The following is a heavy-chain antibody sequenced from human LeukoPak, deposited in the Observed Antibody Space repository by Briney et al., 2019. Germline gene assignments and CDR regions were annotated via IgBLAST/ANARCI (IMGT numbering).Heavy chain of an antibody. CDR2: INGDGSRT. V-gene: IGHV3-74*01. D-gene: IGHD6-19*01. CDR1: GFTFSTYW. Sequence: GGSLRLSCAASGFTFSTYWVHWVRHAPGKGLVWVSRINGDGSRTTYADSVKGRFTISRDNAKNTLYLQMNSLRAEDTGVYYCAKDLQGIAVAGTTLGYWGQGTLVTVSS. CDR3: AKDLQGIAVAGTTLGY. J-gene: IGHJ4*02.